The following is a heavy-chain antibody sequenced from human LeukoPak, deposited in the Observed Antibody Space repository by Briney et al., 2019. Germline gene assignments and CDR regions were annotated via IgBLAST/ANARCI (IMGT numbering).Heavy chain of an antibody. CDR2: ISAYNGNT. CDR3: ARDRVDGDYGEREIDY. Sequence: GASVKVSFTASGYTFTSYGISWVRQAPGQGLEWMGWISAYNGNTNYAQKFQGRVTMTRDTSTSTVYMELSSLRSEDTAVYYCARDRVDGDYGEREIDYRGQGTLVTVSS. CDR1: GYTFTSYG. D-gene: IGHD4-17*01. V-gene: IGHV1-18*01. J-gene: IGHJ4*02.